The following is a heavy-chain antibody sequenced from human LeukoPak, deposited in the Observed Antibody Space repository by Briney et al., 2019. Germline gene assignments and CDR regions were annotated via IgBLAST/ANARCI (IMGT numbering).Heavy chain of an antibody. V-gene: IGHV1-69*06. J-gene: IGHJ3*02. Sequence: SVKVSCKASGYTFTSYAISWVRQAPGQGLEWTGGIIPIFGTANYAQKFQGRVTITADKSTSTAYMELSSLRSEDTAVYYCARESSYDFWSGYGAFDIWGQGTMVTVSS. CDR2: IIPIFGTA. CDR3: ARESSYDFWSGYGAFDI. CDR1: GYTFTSYA. D-gene: IGHD3-3*01.